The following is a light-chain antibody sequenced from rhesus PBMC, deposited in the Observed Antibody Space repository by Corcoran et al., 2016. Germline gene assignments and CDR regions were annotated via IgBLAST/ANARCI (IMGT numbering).Light chain of an antibody. J-gene: IGKJ2*01. V-gene: IGKV1-69*01. CDR1: QGISNW. CDR3: QQHDNSPYS. CDR2: MAS. Sequence: DIQMTQSPSSLSASVGDRVTITCRASQGISNWLAWYQQKPGKAPKLLNYMASNLETGVPSRFSGSGSVTDFTLTISSLQPEDIATYYWQQHDNSPYSFGQGTKVEIK.